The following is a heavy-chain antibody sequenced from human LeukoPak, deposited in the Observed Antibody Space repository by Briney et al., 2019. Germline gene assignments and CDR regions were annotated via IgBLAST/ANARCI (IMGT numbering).Heavy chain of an antibody. CDR2: ISGSGGST. CDR1: GFTFSSYA. CDR3: AKESCSGGSCYSSVAATLVFDY. D-gene: IGHD2-15*01. J-gene: IGHJ4*02. Sequence: GGSLRLSCAASGFTFSSYAMSWVRQAPGKGLEWVSAISGSGGSTYYADSVKGRFTISRDNSKNTLYLQMNSLRAEDTAVYYCAKESCSGGSCYSSVAATLVFDYWGQGTLVTVSS. V-gene: IGHV3-23*01.